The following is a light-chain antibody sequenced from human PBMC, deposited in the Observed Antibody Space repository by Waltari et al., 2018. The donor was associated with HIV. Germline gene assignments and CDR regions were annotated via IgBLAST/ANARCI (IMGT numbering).Light chain of an antibody. Sequence: QSALTQPPSASGSPGQSVPISCTGTSSDVGGYNYFSWYQHHPGKPPKLMIYQVSKRPSGVPDRFSGSKSGKTASLTVSGLQAEDEADYYCNSYVGSNNYIFGTGTKVTVL. CDR3: NSYVGSNNYI. V-gene: IGLV2-8*01. CDR1: SSDVGGYNY. CDR2: QVS. J-gene: IGLJ1*01.